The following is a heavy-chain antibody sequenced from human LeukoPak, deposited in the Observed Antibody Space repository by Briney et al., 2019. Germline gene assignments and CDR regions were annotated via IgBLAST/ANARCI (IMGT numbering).Heavy chain of an antibody. CDR2: ITTSGGGT. D-gene: IGHD2-21*02. CDR3: AKEGNVAVTTYDY. Sequence: GGSLRLSCAASGFTFSTYGMAWVRQTPGKGLEWVSSITTSGGGTYYADSVKGRFTISRDNSKNTLYLQMNSLRAEDTAVYYCAKEGNVAVTTYDYWGQGTLVIVSS. CDR1: GFTFSTYG. J-gene: IGHJ4*02. V-gene: IGHV3-23*01.